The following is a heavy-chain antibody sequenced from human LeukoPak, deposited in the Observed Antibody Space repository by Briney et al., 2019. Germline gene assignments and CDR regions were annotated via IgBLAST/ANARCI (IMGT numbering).Heavy chain of an antibody. V-gene: IGHV3-23*01. CDR2: ISGSGGST. Sequence: GGSLRLSCAASRFTFSSYAMSWVRQAPGKGLEWVSAISGSGGSTYYADSVKGRFTISRDNSKNTLYLQMNSLRAEDTAVYYCARAMVRGGGFDYWGQGTLVTVSS. CDR1: RFTFSSYA. CDR3: ARAMVRGGGFDY. J-gene: IGHJ4*02. D-gene: IGHD3-10*01.